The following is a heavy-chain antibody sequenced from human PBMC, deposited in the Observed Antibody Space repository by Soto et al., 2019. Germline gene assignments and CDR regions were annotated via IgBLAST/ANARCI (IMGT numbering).Heavy chain of an antibody. V-gene: IGHV4-34*01. Sequence: SETLSLTCAVYGGSFSGYYWSWIRQPPGKGLEWIGEINHSGSTNYNPSLKSRVTISVDTSKHQFSLKLSSVTAADTAVYYCARRLGYCSSTSCLNNNWFDPWGQGTLVTVSS. J-gene: IGHJ5*02. CDR3: ARRLGYCSSTSCLNNNWFDP. CDR2: INHSGST. D-gene: IGHD2-2*01. CDR1: GGSFSGYY.